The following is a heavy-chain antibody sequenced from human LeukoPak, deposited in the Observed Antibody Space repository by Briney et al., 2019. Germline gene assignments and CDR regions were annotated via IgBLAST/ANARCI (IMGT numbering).Heavy chain of an antibody. D-gene: IGHD5-18*01. Sequence: GGSLRLSCAASGFTFSAYNIHWVRQAPGEGLEWVAFISYDENIASYTDSVKGRFTISRDNSENTLSLQMNSLRPEDTAVYYCAREGYSYGYRYYFDYWGQGTLVTVSS. V-gene: IGHV3-30-3*01. J-gene: IGHJ4*02. CDR2: ISYDENIA. CDR3: AREGYSYGYRYYFDY. CDR1: GFTFSAYN.